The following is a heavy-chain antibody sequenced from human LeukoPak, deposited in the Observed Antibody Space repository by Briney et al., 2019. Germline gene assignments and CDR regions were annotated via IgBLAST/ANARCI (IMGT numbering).Heavy chain of an antibody. J-gene: IGHJ4*02. V-gene: IGHV3-48*02. CDR2: IRGSGGTT. CDR1: GFTFSRYS. Sequence: PGGSLRLSCAASGFTFSRYSMNWVRQAPGKGLEWVSYIRGSGGTTYYADSVKGRFTISRDNAKNSLYLQLNGLRDEDTAVYYCVRDPDALDYWGQGTLVTVSS. CDR3: VRDPDALDY.